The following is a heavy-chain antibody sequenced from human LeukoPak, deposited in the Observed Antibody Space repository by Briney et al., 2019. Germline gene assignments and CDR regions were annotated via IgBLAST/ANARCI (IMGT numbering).Heavy chain of an antibody. CDR1: GFNFNIYT. D-gene: IGHD1-26*01. CDR3: AKMRGMPREAYHFDR. Sequence: PGGSLRLSCAASGFNFNIYTMSWVRQAQGKGLEWISAVGSGGTRYYADSVQGRFTISRDNSANTVSLQMDSLRADDTAMYYCAKMRGMPREAYHFDRWGQGTLVAVSS. V-gene: IGHV3-23*01. J-gene: IGHJ4*02. CDR2: VGSGGTR.